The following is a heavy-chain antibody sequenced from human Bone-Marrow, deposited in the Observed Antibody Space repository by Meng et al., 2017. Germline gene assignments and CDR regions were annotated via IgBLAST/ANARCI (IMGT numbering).Heavy chain of an antibody. Sequence: ASVKVSCKTSGYSFDIYGVNWVRQAPGQGLEWMGWISGYNGDTKYRESLQGRVTMTTETSTSTAYLELRSLTSDDTAVYYCTRVSGGSFVGAADYWGQGTLVTVS. CDR1: GYSFDIYG. D-gene: IGHD1-26*01. CDR2: ISGYNGDT. V-gene: IGHV1-18*01. CDR3: TRVSGGSFVGAADY. J-gene: IGHJ4*02.